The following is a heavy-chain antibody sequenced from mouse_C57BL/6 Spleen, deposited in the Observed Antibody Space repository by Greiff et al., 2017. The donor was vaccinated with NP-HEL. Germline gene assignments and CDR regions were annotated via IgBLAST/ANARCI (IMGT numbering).Heavy chain of an antibody. V-gene: IGHV1-69*01. CDR2: IDPSDSYT. D-gene: IGHD2-5*01. Sequence: VQLQQPGAELVMPGASVKLSCKASGYTFTSYWMHWVKQRPGQGLEWIGEIDPSDSYTNYNQKFKGKSTLTVDKSSSTAYMQLSSLTSEDSAVYYCARSYYSNYYFDYWGQGTTLTASS. CDR3: ARSYYSNYYFDY. J-gene: IGHJ2*01. CDR1: GYTFTSYW.